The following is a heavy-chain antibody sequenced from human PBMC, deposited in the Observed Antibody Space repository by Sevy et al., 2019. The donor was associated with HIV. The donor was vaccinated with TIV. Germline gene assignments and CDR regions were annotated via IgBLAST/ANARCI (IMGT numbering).Heavy chain of an antibody. CDR1: GQTLTEFS. V-gene: IGHV1-24*01. Sequence: ASLKVSCKVSGQTLTEFSMHWVRQAPGKGLEWMGTFDPEDGKRVHAQNFQGRVTMTEDTSTDTAYMELSSLRSEDTAVYYCTTTKDYYDSSGYPFDYWGQGTLVTVSS. CDR2: FDPEDGKR. J-gene: IGHJ4*02. D-gene: IGHD3-22*01. CDR3: TTTKDYYDSSGYPFDY.